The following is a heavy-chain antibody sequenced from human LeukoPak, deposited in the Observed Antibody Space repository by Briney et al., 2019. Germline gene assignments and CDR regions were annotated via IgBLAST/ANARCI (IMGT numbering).Heavy chain of an antibody. D-gene: IGHD2/OR15-2a*01. V-gene: IGHV1-3*01. CDR3: ARRILAHTNWFDP. CDR1: GYTFTSYA. Sequence: ASVKVSCKASGYTFTSYAMHWVRQAPGQRLEWMGWINAGNGNTKYSQKFQGRVTITRNTSISTAYMELSSLRSEDTAVYYCARRILAHTNWFDPWGQGTLVTVSS. J-gene: IGHJ5*02. CDR2: INAGNGNT.